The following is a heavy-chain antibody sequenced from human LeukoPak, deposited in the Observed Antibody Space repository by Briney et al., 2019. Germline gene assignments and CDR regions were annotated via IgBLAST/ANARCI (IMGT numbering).Heavy chain of an antibody. CDR3: ARDGIDILTGYYKSGYFDD. V-gene: IGHV3-33*01. D-gene: IGHD3-9*01. Sequence: PGRSLRLSCAASGFTFSSYGMHWVRQPPGKGLEWVAAIWYDGSNKYYADSVKGRFTISRDNSKNTLYLQMNSLRAEDTAVYYCARDGIDILTGYYKSGYFDDWGQGTLVTVSS. CDR1: GFTFSSYG. CDR2: IWYDGSNK. J-gene: IGHJ4*02.